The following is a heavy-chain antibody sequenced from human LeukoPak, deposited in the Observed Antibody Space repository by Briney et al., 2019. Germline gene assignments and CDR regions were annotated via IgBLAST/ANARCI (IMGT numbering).Heavy chain of an antibody. CDR1: GFTFSSYA. D-gene: IGHD1-26*01. V-gene: IGHV3-30-3*01. J-gene: IGHJ4*02. Sequence: GGSLRLSCAASGFTFSSYAMHWVRQAPGKGLEWVAVISYDGSNKYYADSVKGRFTISRDNSKNTLYLQMNSLRAEDTAVYYCARAPSLGGRELLVFDYWGQGTLVTVSS. CDR2: ISYDGSNK. CDR3: ARAPSLGGRELLVFDY.